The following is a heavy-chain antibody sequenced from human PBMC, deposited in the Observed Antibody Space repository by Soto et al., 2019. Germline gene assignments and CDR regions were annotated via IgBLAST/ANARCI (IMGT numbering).Heavy chain of an antibody. Sequence: GGSLRLSCAASGFTFSSYAMSWVRQAPGKGLEWVSAISGSGGSTYYADSVKGRFTISRDNSKNTLYLQMNSLRAEDTAVYYCAKLNIVLMVYAIRFFDYWGQGTLVTVSS. CDR1: GFTFSSYA. CDR2: ISGSGGST. V-gene: IGHV3-23*01. CDR3: AKLNIVLMVYAIRFFDY. D-gene: IGHD2-8*01. J-gene: IGHJ4*02.